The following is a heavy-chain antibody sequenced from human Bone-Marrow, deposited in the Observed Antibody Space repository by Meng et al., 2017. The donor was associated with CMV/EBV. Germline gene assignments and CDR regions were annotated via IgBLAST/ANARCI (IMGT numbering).Heavy chain of an antibody. CDR1: GYTFTSYY. Sequence: CKASGYTFTSYYLHWVRQAPGQGLEWMGIVDPSGGSRTYAPKFQGRVTLTRDTSTSTVYMELSSLRSEDTAVYYCARGYVNSGFDPWGQGTLVTVSS. D-gene: IGHD3-22*01. J-gene: IGHJ5*02. CDR2: VDPSGGSR. V-gene: IGHV1-46*01. CDR3: ARGYVNSGFDP.